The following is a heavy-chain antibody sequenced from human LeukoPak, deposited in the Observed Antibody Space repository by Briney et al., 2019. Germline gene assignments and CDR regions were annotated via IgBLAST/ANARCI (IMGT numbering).Heavy chain of an antibody. CDR2: IIDVGDT. V-gene: IGHV3-23*01. J-gene: IGHJ4*02. D-gene: IGHD2-15*01. Sequence: GGSLRLSCAVSGCTLTEHALSWVRQAPGEGLEWVSGIIDVGDTYYADSVKGRFTISRDSSKNTLYLQMNSLRAEDTATYYCAKDYCRGGNCPLPFFDSWGQGTLVTVSS. CDR3: AKDYCRGGNCPLPFFDS. CDR1: GCTLTEHA.